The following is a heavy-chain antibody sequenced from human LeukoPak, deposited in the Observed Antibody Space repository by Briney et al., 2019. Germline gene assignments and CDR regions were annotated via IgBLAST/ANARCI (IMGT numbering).Heavy chain of an antibody. CDR2: IYTSGST. D-gene: IGHD3-9*01. Sequence: SQTLSLTCTVAGGSISSGSYYWSWIRQPAGNGLDWFGRIYTSGSTNYNPSLKSRVTISVDTSKNQFSLKLSSVTAADTAVYYCASSGPVYFYYYMDVWGKGTTVTVSS. CDR3: ASSGPVYFYYYMDV. J-gene: IGHJ6*03. CDR1: GGSISSGSYY. V-gene: IGHV4-61*02.